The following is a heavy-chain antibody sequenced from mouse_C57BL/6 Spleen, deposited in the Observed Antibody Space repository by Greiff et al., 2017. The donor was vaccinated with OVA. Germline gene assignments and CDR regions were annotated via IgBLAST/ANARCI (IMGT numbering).Heavy chain of an antibody. CDR2: INPSNGGT. J-gene: IGHJ1*03. CDR3: DVMTEVVATDWYFDV. CDR1: GYTFTSYW. D-gene: IGHD1-1*01. Sequence: QVQLQQPGPELVKPGASVKLSCKASGYTFTSYWMHWVKQRPGQGLEWIGNINPSNGGTTYNEKFKSKATLTVPTSSSTAYMQLRRLTYEDSTGSDYDVMTEVVATDWYFDVWGTGTTVTVSS. V-gene: IGHV1-53*01.